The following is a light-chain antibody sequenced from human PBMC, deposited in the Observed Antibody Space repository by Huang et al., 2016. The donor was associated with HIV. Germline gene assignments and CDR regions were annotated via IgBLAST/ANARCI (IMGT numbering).Light chain of an antibody. CDR1: QSVSSNY. V-gene: IGKV3-20*01. Sequence: IALTQSPGTLSPSPGERATLSCRASQSVSSNYVAWFQQKPGQAPRLLIYRASRRATGVPDRFSGSGSGTDFTLTIDRLEPEDLAFYYCQQTGRSPWTFGQGTKVEI. CDR3: QQTGRSPWT. CDR2: RAS. J-gene: IGKJ1*01.